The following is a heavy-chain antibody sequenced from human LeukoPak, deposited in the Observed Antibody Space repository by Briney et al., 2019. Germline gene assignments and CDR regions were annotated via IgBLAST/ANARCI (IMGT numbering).Heavy chain of an antibody. V-gene: IGHV3-21*01. CDR2: ISSSSSYI. D-gene: IGHD3-3*01. CDR3: ARGTMVLRFLEWLNDY. Sequence: GGSLRLSCAASGFTFGSYSMNWVRQAPGKGLEWVSSISSSSSYIYYADSVKGRFTISRDNAKNSLYLQMNSLRAEDTAVYYCARGTMVLRFLEWLNDYWGQGTLVTVSS. J-gene: IGHJ4*02. CDR1: GFTFGSYS.